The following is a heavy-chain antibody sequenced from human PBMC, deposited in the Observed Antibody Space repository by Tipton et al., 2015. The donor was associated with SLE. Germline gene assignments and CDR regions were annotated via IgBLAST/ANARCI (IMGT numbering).Heavy chain of an antibody. CDR3: ATTTRVLN. Sequence: SLRLSCEASGFTFSNYAMSWVRQAPGKGLEWVSAITGSGDRTYYIDSVKGRFTISRDNAKNSLYLQMNSLRAEDTAVYYCATTTRVLNWGQGTLVTVSS. J-gene: IGHJ4*02. CDR2: ITGSGDRT. CDR1: GFTFSNYA. D-gene: IGHD2-15*01. V-gene: IGHV3-23*01.